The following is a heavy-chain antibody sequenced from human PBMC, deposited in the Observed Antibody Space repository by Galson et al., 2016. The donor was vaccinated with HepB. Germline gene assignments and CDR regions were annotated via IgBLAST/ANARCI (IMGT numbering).Heavy chain of an antibody. CDR3: AGGSGGWKQFDY. CDR2: ISYDGNTK. J-gene: IGHJ4*02. D-gene: IGHD2-15*01. Sequence: VISYDGNTKYYGDSVKGRFTISRDNSRSTLSLQVNTLRPEDTAVYYCAGGSGGWKQFDYWGQGTLVTVSS. V-gene: IGHV3-30-3*01.